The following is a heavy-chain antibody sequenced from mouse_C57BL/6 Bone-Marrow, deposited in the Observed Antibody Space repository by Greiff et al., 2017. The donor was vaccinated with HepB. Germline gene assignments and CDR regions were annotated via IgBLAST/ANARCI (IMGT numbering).Heavy chain of an antibody. CDR3: ARHGAAQATFDY. Sequence: EVQLVESGGGLVKPGGSLKLSCAASGFTFSSYTMSWVRQTPEKRLEWVATISGGGGNTYYPDSVKGRFTISRDNAKNTLYLQMSSLRSEDTALYYCARHGAAQATFDYWGQGTTLTVSS. J-gene: IGHJ2*01. V-gene: IGHV5-9*01. CDR2: ISGGGGNT. CDR1: GFTFSSYT. D-gene: IGHD3-2*02.